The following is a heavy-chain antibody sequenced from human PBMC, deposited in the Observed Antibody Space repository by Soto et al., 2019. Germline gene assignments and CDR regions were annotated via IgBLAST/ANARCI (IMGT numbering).Heavy chain of an antibody. CDR1: GFTVSSNY. CDR3: ARVADYYDSRGYFY. V-gene: IGHV3-66*01. J-gene: IGHJ4*02. D-gene: IGHD3-22*01. Sequence: PGGSLRLSCAASGFTVSSNYMNWVRQAPGKGLEWVSVIFPGGSTYYADSLKGRFTISRDISKNTVYLQMSSLRAEDTAVYYCARVADYYDSRGYFYWGQGTLVTVSS. CDR2: IFPGGST.